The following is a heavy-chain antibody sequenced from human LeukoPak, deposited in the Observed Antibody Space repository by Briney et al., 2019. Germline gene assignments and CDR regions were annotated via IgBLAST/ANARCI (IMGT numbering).Heavy chain of an antibody. CDR2: ISAYNGNT. V-gene: IGHV1-18*01. CDR1: GYTFTSYG. CDR3: ATLLTYYYGSGSWAFDY. Sequence: ASVKVSCKASGYTFTSYGISWVRQAPGQGLEWVGWISAYNGNTNYAQKLQGRVTMTTDTSTSTAYMELRSLRSDDTAVYYCATLLTYYYGSGSWAFDYWGQGTLVTVSS. J-gene: IGHJ4*02. D-gene: IGHD3-10*01.